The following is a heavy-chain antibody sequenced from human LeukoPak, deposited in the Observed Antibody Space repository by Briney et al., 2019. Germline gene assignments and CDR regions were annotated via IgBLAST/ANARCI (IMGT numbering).Heavy chain of an antibody. CDR1: GFTFSGYW. CDR2: IDNGGSGT. V-gene: IGHV3-74*01. Sequence: GGTLRLSCAASGFTFSGYWMHWVRQVPEKGLVLVSRIDNGGSGTTYADSVKGRFTVSRDNPKNTLYLQMNSLRAEDTAVYFCPRRGVVIRVILVGFHKEAFYFDSWGQGALVTVSS. J-gene: IGHJ4*02. CDR3: PRRGVVIRVILVGFHKEAFYFDS. D-gene: IGHD3-22*01.